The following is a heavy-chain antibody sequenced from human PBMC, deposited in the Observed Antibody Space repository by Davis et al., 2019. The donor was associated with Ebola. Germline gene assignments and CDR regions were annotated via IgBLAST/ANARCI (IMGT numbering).Heavy chain of an antibody. D-gene: IGHD3-22*01. Sequence: ASVKVSCKASGYRFTSYYMHWVRQAPGQGLEWMGIINPITGGTSYAQNFQVRVNMTRDTCTSTVYMELSSLRSEDTAVYYCAREGGRYYDSSGYVFDIWGQGTMVKVSS. V-gene: IGHV1-46*01. CDR2: INPITGGT. J-gene: IGHJ3*02. CDR1: GYRFTSYY. CDR3: AREGGRYYDSSGYVFDI.